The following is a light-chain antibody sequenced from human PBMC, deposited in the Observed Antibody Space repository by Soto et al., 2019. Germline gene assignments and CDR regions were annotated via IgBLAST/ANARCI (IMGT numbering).Light chain of an antibody. CDR2: EFT. CDR1: RSDVGGYNY. J-gene: IGLJ2*01. CDR3: SSYTSGSTVI. Sequence: QSALTQPASVSGSPGQSITISCTGTRSDVGGYNYVSWYQHHPGKAPKLLIYEFTNRPAEVSNRFSGSKSGITASLTISGLQSEDEADYYCSSYTSGSTVIFGGGTKVTVL. V-gene: IGLV2-14*01.